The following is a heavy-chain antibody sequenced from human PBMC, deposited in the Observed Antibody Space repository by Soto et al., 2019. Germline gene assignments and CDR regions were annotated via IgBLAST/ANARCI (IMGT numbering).Heavy chain of an antibody. V-gene: IGHV1-18*01. J-gene: IGHJ4*02. CDR1: GYTLNTYG. Sequence: QVQLVQSGAEVKKPGASVKVSCKASGYTLNTYGITWVRQAPGQGLEWMGWISANNDHTNYPQKLQGRVTMTTDTSTSTAYVALTRLTSDDTTVYYCARGTYFDYWGQGTLVTVSS. CDR3: ARGTYFDY. CDR2: ISANNDHT.